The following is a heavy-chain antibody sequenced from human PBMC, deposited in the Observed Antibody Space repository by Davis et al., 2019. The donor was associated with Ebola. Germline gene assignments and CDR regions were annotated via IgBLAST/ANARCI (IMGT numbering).Heavy chain of an antibody. CDR3: VREFDY. J-gene: IGHJ4*02. V-gene: IGHV3-7*01. CDR2: IKQDGSEK. Sequence: GESLKISCAASGFTFSSYWMSWVRQAPGKGLEWVANIKQDGSEKYYVDSVKGRFTISRDNAKNTLYLQMNSLRAEDTAIYYCVREFDYWGQGTLVTVSS. CDR1: GFTFSSYW.